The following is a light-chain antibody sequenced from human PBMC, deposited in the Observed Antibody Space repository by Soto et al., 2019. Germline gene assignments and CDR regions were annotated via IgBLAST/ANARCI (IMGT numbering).Light chain of an antibody. CDR3: HQLNSYPLT. CDR2: AAS. V-gene: IGKV1-9*01. J-gene: IGKJ4*01. CDR1: QGISTN. Sequence: DIPLTQSPSFLSASVGERVTITCRASQGISTNLAWYQQKPGKAPELLIYAASTLQNGVPSRFSGSGSGTEFTLTIGILQPADFATYYCHQLNSYPLTFGGGTKVEIK.